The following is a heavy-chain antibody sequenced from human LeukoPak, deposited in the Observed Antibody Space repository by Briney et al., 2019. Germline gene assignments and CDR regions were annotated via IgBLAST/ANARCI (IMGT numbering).Heavy chain of an antibody. CDR2: IYSGGST. CDR1: GSTVSSNC. CDR3: ARENNFGSGMDV. D-gene: IGHD3-10*01. Sequence: PGGSLRLSCAASGSTVSSNCMNWVRQAPGKGLQWVSFIYSGGSTYYADSVKGRLTISRDNSKNTLYLQMNSLRAEDTAVYYCARENNFGSGMDVWGQGTTVTVSS. V-gene: IGHV3-53*01. J-gene: IGHJ6*02.